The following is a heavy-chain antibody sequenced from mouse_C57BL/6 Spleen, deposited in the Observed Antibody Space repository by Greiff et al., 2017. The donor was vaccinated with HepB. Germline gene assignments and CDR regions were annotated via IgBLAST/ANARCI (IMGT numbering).Heavy chain of an antibody. CDR1: GYTFTSYW. D-gene: IGHD4-1*01. J-gene: IGHJ2*01. Sequence: QVQLQQPGAELVRPGSSVKLSCKASGYTFTSYWMHWVKQRPIQGLEWIGNIDPSDSETHYNQKFKDKATLTVDKSSSTAYMQLSSLTSEDSAVYYCARAGELGGGNYWGQGTTLTVSS. CDR2: IDPSDSET. V-gene: IGHV1-52*01. CDR3: ARAGELGGGNY.